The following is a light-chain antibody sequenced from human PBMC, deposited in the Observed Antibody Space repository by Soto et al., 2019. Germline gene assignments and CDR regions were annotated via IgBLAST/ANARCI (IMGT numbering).Light chain of an antibody. J-gene: IGLJ3*02. CDR3: LLSYSGARGV. CDR1: TGAVTSGHY. CDR2: DTS. V-gene: IGLV7-46*01. Sequence: QAVVTQETSLTVSPGGTVTLTCGSSTGAVTSGHYPYWFQQKPGQAPRTLIYDTSNKHSWTPARFSGSLLGGKAALTLSGAQPEDEAEYYCLLSYSGARGVFGGGTKLT.